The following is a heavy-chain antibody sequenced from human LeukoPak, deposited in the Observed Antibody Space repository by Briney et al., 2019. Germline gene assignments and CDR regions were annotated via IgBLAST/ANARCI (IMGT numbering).Heavy chain of an antibody. CDR2: INHSGST. D-gene: IGHD6-13*01. CDR1: GGSFSGYY. Sequence: SETLSLTCAVYGGSFSGYYWSWIRQPPGKGLEWIGEINHSGSTNYNPSLKSRVTISVDTSKNQFSLKLSSVTAVDTAVYYCARGRYSSSWYGYFQHWGQGTLVTVSS. V-gene: IGHV4-34*01. CDR3: ARGRYSSSWYGYFQH. J-gene: IGHJ1*01.